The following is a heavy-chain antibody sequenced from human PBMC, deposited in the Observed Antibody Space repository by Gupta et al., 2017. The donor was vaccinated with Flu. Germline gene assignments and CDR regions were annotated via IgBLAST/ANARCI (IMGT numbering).Heavy chain of an antibody. J-gene: IGHJ3*02. CDR1: GFTFRDYY. CDR2: ITNSGATT. D-gene: IGHD3-16*01. Sequence: QVQLVESGGGLVKPGGSLRLSCAASGFTFRDYYMTWIRQAPGKGLEWVSYITNSGATTYYPDSVRGRFTISRDNARNSLHLQMDSLRAEDTAVYYCARARLDAFDIWGQGTMVTVSS. V-gene: IGHV3-11*01. CDR3: ARARLDAFDI.